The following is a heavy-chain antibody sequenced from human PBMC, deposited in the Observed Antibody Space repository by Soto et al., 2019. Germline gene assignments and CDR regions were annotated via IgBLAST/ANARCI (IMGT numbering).Heavy chain of an antibody. CDR3: ARLPNKSPQN. V-gene: IGHV3-74*01. CDR2: ISTDASST. Sequence: EVQLVESGGGLVQPGWSLRLSCAASGFTFSSYWMHWVRQAPGKGLVWVSSISTDASSTSYADPVKGRFTISRDNAKNTLYLQMNSVRAEDTAVYYCARLPNKSPQNWGQGTLVIVSP. J-gene: IGHJ1*01. CDR1: GFTFSSYW.